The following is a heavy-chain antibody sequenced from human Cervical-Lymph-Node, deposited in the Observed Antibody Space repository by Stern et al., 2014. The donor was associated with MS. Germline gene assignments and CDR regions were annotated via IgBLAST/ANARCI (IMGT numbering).Heavy chain of an antibody. CDR3: ARARVGDYARSPHLDS. Sequence: EDQLVESGGGLVKPGESLRLSCDASGFTFSHYSINWVRQAPGKGLAWISSISNNSSHTYYAYSVECRFTSARDSAKDSVSLPMVSLRAEDTAVYYCARARVGDYARSPHLDSWGQGTLVTVSS. CDR1: GFTFSHYS. CDR2: ISNNSSHT. J-gene: IGHJ4*02. D-gene: IGHD4-17*01. V-gene: IGHV3-21*01.